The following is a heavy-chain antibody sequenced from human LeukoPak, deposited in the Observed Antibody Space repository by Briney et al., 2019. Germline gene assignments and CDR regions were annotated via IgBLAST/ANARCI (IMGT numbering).Heavy chain of an antibody. D-gene: IGHD1-7*01. CDR2: INQNGTEK. CDR1: GFTFSSYW. Sequence: GGSLRLSCAASGFTFSSYWMNWVRQAPGKGLEWVANINQNGTEKFYVDSVKGRFTISRDNAKNSLYLQMNSLTGEDTAVYYCATSRTFDYWGQGTLVTVSS. V-gene: IGHV3-7*01. CDR3: ATSRTFDY. J-gene: IGHJ4*02.